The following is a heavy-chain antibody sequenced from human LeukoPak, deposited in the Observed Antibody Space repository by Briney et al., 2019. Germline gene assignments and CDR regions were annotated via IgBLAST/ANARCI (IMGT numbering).Heavy chain of an antibody. CDR3: ARGGDCSGGSCSRAGD. CDR1: GFTFSSYA. V-gene: IGHV3-21*01. J-gene: IGHJ4*02. Sequence: GGSLRLSCAASGFTFSSYAMSWVRQAPGKGLEWVSFISSSSDYMYYADSVKGRFTISRDNAKNSLYLQMNSLRAEDTAVYYCARGGDCSGGSCSRAGDWGQGTLVTVSS. CDR2: ISSSSDYM. D-gene: IGHD2-15*01.